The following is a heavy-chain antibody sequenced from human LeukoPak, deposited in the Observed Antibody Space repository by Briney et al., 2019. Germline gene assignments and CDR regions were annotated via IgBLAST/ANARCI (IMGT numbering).Heavy chain of an antibody. V-gene: IGHV4-34*01. Sequence: SEALSLTCAVYGGSFSGYYWSWIRQPPGEGLEWIGEINHSGSTNYNPSLKSRVTISVDTSKNQFSLKLSSVTAADTAVYYCARLDSSSFRFDPWGQGTLVTVSS. CDR1: GGSFSGYY. J-gene: IGHJ5*02. D-gene: IGHD6-13*01. CDR3: ARLDSSSFRFDP. CDR2: INHSGST.